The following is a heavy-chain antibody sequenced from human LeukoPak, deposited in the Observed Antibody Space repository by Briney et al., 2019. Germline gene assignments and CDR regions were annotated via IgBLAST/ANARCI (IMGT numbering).Heavy chain of an antibody. CDR3: ARHWGYYDSGGYYRNHDAFDI. CDR2: IYYSGST. J-gene: IGHJ3*02. V-gene: IGHV4-39*01. D-gene: IGHD3-22*01. Sequence: SETLSLTCTVSGGSISSSSYYWGWIRQPPGKGLEWIGSIYYSGSTYYNPSLKSRVTISVDTSKNQFSLKLSSVTAADTAVYYCARHWGYYDSGGYYRNHDAFDIWGQGTMVTVSS. CDR1: GGSISSSSYY.